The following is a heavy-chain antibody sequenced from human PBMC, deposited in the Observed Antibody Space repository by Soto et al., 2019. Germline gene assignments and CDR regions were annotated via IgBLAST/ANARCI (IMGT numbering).Heavy chain of an antibody. J-gene: IGHJ3*02. CDR2: VDPHSDNR. D-gene: IGHD1-1*01. Sequence: QVPLVQSGAEVKKPGASVKVSCKASGYSFTSYDINWVRQPTGQGLEWMGWVDPHSDNRGYAQKFQGRLTLTRDTSTSTVYMDMSSLESEDTAVYYCANYRTTSPVSFDIWGQGTLVTVSS. CDR3: ANYRTTSPVSFDI. CDR1: GYSFTSYD. V-gene: IGHV1-8*01.